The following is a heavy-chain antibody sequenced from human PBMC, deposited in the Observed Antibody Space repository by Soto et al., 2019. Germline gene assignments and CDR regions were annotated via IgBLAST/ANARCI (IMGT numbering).Heavy chain of an antibody. CDR3: ARGISAGCSSTSCYAGYSYGSEREDYYYYYMDV. V-gene: IGHV4-34*01. D-gene: IGHD2-2*01. CDR1: GGSFSGYY. J-gene: IGHJ6*03. Sequence: SETLSLTCAVYGGSFSGYYWSWIRQPPGKGLEWIGEINHSGSTNYNPSLKSRVTISVDTSKNQFSLKLSSVTAADTAVYYCARGISAGCSSTSCYAGYSYGSEREDYYYYYMDVWGKGTTVTVSS. CDR2: INHSGST.